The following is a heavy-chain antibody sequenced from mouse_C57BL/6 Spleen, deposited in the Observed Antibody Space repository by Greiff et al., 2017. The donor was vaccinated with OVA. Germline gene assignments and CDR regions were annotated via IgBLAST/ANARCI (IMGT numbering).Heavy chain of an antibody. V-gene: IGHV1-50*01. D-gene: IGHD1-1*01. Sequence: VQLQQPGAELVKPGASVKLSCKASGYTFTSYWMQWVKQRPGQGLEWIGEIDPSDSYTNYNQKFKGKATLTVDTSSSTAYMQLSSLTSEDSAVYYCARQKETTVVATDYWGQGTTLTVSS. CDR1: GYTFTSYW. CDR3: ARQKETTVVATDY. CDR2: IDPSDSYT. J-gene: IGHJ2*01.